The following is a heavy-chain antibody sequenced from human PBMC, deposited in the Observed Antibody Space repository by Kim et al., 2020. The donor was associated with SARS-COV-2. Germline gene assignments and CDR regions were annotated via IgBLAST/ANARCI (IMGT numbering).Heavy chain of an antibody. CDR3: SRGGIAAAGTSRALDY. J-gene: IGHJ4*02. D-gene: IGHD6-13*01. V-gene: IGHV4-34*01. Sequence: SETLSLTCAVYGGSFSGYYWSWIRQPPGKGLEWIGEINHSGSTNYNPSLKSRVTISVDTSKNQFSLKLSSVTAADTAVYYCSRGGIAAAGTSRALDYWGQGTLVTVSS. CDR1: GGSFSGYY. CDR2: INHSGST.